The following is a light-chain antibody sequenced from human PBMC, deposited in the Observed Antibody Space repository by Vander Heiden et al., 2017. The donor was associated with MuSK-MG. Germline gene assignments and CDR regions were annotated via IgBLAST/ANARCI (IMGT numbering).Light chain of an antibody. V-gene: IGKV1-39*01. Sequence: DIKMTQSPSSLSASVGDRVTITCRASPSISSYLNWYQQKPGKAPKLLIYAASSLQSGVPSRFSGSGSGTDFTLTISRLQPEDFATYYCQHRNSTPRTFGQGTKVEIK. CDR2: AAS. CDR3: QHRNSTPRT. CDR1: PSISSY. J-gene: IGKJ1*01.